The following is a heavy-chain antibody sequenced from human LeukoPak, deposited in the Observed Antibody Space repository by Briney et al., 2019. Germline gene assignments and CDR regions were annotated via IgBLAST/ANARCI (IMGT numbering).Heavy chain of an antibody. CDR1: AFTFSDYY. V-gene: IGHV3-11*04. CDR2: IDGGGTIT. D-gene: IGHD3-22*01. Sequence: PRGSLRLSCAASAFTFSDYYMSWIRQAPGKGLERVAYIDGGGTITYYTGSAMGRFTISRHNANTSLYLQMDSLRGEETAVYYCARDRGYGSGYHFDYWGQGALGTVSS. J-gene: IGHJ4*02. CDR3: ARDRGYGSGYHFDY.